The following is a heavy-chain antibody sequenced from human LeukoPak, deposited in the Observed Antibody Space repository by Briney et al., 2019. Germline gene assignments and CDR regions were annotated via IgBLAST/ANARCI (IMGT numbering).Heavy chain of an antibody. J-gene: IGHJ5*02. D-gene: IGHD3-9*01. V-gene: IGHV4-38-2*02. CDR1: GGSISSYY. CDR3: AREQYLRYFDWLSYPGWFDP. Sequence: SETLSLTCTVSGGSISSYYWNWIRQPPGKGLEWIGSIYHSGSTYYNPSLKSRVTISVDTSKNQFSLKLSSVTAADTAVYYCAREQYLRYFDWLSYPGWFDPWGQGTLVTVSS. CDR2: IYHSGST.